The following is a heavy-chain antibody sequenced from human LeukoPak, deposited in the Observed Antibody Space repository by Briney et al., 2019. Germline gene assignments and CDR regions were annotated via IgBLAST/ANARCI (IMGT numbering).Heavy chain of an antibody. Sequence: GGSLRLSCAGSGFTFGGYGMHWFRQTPGKGLEWVAVIAYDGSRAFYADSVKGRFTIFRDNSKNTMSVQMDHLRAEGTAVYYCTRYNNDHFDYWGQGTLVTVSS. D-gene: IGHD1-14*01. CDR2: IAYDGSRA. J-gene: IGHJ4*02. CDR1: GFTFGGYG. CDR3: TRYNNDHFDY. V-gene: IGHV3-33*01.